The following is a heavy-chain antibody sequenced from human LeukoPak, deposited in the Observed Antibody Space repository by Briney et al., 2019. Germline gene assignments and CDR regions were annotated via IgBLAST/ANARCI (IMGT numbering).Heavy chain of an antibody. CDR1: GGTFSSYA. D-gene: IGHD2-8*01. CDR3: ARGGVPLPYYFDY. V-gene: IGHV1-69*05. CDR2: IIPIFGTA. Sequence: ASVKVSCKASGGTFSSYAISWVRQAPGQGREWMGGIIPIFGTANYAQKFQGRVTITTDESTSTAYMELSSLRSEDTAVYYCARGGVPLPYYFDYWGQGTLVTVSS. J-gene: IGHJ4*02.